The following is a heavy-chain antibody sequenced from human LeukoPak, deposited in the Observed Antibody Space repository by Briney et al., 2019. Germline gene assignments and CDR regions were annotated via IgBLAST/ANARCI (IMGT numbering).Heavy chain of an antibody. Sequence: SETLSLTCTVSCGSISGYHWSWIRQPPGKRREWIGYIHQRGSSNYNPSLESRVTISVDSSRSQFSLNVPSVTAADTAVYYCARVRMDFLDGSGYYYPDYWGQGTVVTVSS. CDR2: IHQRGSS. CDR3: ARVRMDFLDGSGYYYPDY. V-gene: IGHV4-59*01. CDR1: CGSISGYH. J-gene: IGHJ4*02. D-gene: IGHD3-22*01.